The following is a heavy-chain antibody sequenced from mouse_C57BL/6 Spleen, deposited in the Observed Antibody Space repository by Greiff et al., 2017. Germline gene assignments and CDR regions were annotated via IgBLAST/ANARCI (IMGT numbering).Heavy chain of an antibody. D-gene: IGHD1-1*01. Sequence: EVKLVESGGGLVKPGGSLKLSCAASGFTFSDYGMHWVRQAPEKGLEWVAYISSGSSTIYYADTVKGRFTISRDNAKNTLFLQMTSLRSEDTAMYYCAITTVAYAMDYWGQGTSVTVSS. CDR1: GFTFSDYG. CDR2: ISSGSSTI. V-gene: IGHV5-17*01. J-gene: IGHJ4*01. CDR3: AITTVAYAMDY.